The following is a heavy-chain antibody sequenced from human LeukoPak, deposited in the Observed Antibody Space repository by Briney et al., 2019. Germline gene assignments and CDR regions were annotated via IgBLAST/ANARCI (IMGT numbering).Heavy chain of an antibody. J-gene: IGHJ4*02. CDR3: AKGADGGYSYGYGY. CDR1: GYTFTSYG. V-gene: IGHV1-18*01. CDR2: ICAYNGNT. D-gene: IGHD5-18*01. Sequence: ASVKVSCKASGYTFTSYGISWVRQAPGQGLEWMGWICAYNGNTNYAQKLQGRVTMTTDTSTSTAYMELRSLRSDDTAAYYCAKGADGGYSYGYGYWGQGTLVTVSS.